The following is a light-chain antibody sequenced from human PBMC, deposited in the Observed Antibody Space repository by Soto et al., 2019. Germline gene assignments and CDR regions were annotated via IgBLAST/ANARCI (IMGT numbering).Light chain of an antibody. Sequence: QSALTQPASVSGSPGQSITISCPGTSSDVGSYNLVSWYQQHPGKAPKLMIYEGSKRPSGVSNRLAGSKSGNTASLTISGLQAEDEADYYCCSYAGSSTYVFGAGTRSPS. CDR1: SSDVGSYNL. V-gene: IGLV2-23*01. J-gene: IGLJ1*01. CDR3: CSYAGSSTYV. CDR2: EGS.